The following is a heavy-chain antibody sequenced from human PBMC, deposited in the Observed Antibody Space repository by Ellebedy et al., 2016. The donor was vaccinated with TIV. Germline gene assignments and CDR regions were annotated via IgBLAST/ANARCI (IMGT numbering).Heavy chain of an antibody. V-gene: IGHV3-23*01. CDR1: GFTFNTYT. Sequence: GGSLRLXXAASGFTFNTYTMSWVRQPPGKGLEWVSTFSATGDTTYYAGSVKGRFTVSRDNSKNTLYLEMNSLRAEDTAVYFCARVRIVGATFDIWGQGAMVTVS. CDR3: ARVRIVGATFDI. J-gene: IGHJ3*02. CDR2: FSATGDTT. D-gene: IGHD1-26*01.